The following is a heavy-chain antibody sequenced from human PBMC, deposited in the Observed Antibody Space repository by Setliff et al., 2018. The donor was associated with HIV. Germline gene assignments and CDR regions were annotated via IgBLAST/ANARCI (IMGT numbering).Heavy chain of an antibody. CDR3: ARDAFHSGSYYNDY. V-gene: IGHV4-4*07. Sequence: ETLSLTCTVSGDSISSYYWSWIRQSAGKGLEWIGRIYITGSTNYNPSLQSRVTMSVDTSKNQFSLKLTSVTAADTAVYFCARDAFHSGSYYNDYWGQGIRVTV. J-gene: IGHJ4*02. CDR1: GDSISSYY. CDR2: IYITGST. D-gene: IGHD3-10*01.